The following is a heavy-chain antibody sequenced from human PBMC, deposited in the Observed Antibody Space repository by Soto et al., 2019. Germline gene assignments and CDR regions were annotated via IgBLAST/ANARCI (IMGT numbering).Heavy chain of an antibody. D-gene: IGHD3-3*01. CDR3: ARHDTILRGGPRFDY. Sequence: QLQLQESGPGLVKPSETLSLTCAVSGGSISRSSYYWGWIRQPPGKGLEWIGSIYYSGSTYYNPSLKSRVTISVDTSKNQFSLKLSSVTAADTAVHYCARHDTILRGGPRFDYWGQGTLVTVSS. J-gene: IGHJ4*02. CDR1: GGSISRSSYY. V-gene: IGHV4-39*01. CDR2: IYYSGST.